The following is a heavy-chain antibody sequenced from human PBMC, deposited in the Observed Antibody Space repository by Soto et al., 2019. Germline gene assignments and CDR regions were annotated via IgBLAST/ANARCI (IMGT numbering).Heavy chain of an antibody. V-gene: IGHV3-30*03. Sequence: QVQLVESGGGVVQPGRSLRLSCAASGFTFSSYGMHWVRQAPGKGLEWVAVISYDGSNKYYADSVKGRFTISRDHSKNTLYLQMNSLRAEDTAVYYCAISADGATRDPFDYWGQGTLVTVSS. D-gene: IGHD1-26*01. CDR2: ISYDGSNK. CDR3: AISADGATRDPFDY. J-gene: IGHJ4*02. CDR1: GFTFSSYG.